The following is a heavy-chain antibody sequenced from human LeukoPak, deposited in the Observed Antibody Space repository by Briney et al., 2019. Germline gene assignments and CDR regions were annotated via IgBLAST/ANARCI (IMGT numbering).Heavy chain of an antibody. D-gene: IGHD1-26*01. CDR2: ISAYNGNT. V-gene: IGHV1-18*01. CDR3: ARRPPWELLSYFDY. J-gene: IGHJ4*02. Sequence: ASVKVSCNASGYTFTSYGISWVRQAPGQGLEWMGWISAYNGNTNYAQKLQGRVTMTTDTSTSTAYMELRSLRSDDTAVYYCARRPPWELLSYFDYWGQGTLVTVSS. CDR1: GYTFTSYG.